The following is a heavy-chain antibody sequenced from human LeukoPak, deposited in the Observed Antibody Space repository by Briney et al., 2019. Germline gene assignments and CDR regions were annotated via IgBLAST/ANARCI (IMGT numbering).Heavy chain of an antibody. D-gene: IGHD2-15*01. V-gene: IGHV4-39*07. Sequence: SETLSLTCTVSGGSVSSGSYYWGWIRQPPGKGLEWIGNIYYSGSTYYNPPLKSRVTISVETSKNQFSLKLNFVTAADTAVYYCARGGVVVSLTFVYWGQGTLVTVSS. CDR3: ARGGVVVSLTFVY. CDR1: GGSVSSGSYY. CDR2: IYYSGST. J-gene: IGHJ4*02.